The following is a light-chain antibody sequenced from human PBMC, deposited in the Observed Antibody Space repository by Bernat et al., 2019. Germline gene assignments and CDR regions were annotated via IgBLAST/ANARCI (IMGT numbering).Light chain of an antibody. Sequence: QSALTQPASVSGSPGQSITISCTGTSSDVGAYNYVSWYQQHPGRAPKLMIYDVRDRPSGISNRFSGSKSGNTASLTISGLLAEDEADYYCSSYTRSSTLVFGGGTRLTVL. J-gene: IGLJ3*02. CDR2: DVR. CDR3: SSYTRSSTLV. CDR1: SSDVGAYNY. V-gene: IGLV2-14*03.